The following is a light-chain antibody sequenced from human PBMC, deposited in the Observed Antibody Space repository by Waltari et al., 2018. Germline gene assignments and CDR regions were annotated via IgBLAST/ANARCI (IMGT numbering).Light chain of an antibody. CDR2: GAS. CDR1: QSVSSSY. CDR3: QQYGSSPYT. Sequence: DTVLTQSPGTLSLSPGQRATLSCRTIQSVSSSYLAWYQHKPGQAPRLLIYGASSMSTGIPYRFSGSGSGTDFTLTITRLEPEDFAVYYCQQYGSSPYTFGQGTKLEIK. V-gene: IGKV3-20*01. J-gene: IGKJ2*01.